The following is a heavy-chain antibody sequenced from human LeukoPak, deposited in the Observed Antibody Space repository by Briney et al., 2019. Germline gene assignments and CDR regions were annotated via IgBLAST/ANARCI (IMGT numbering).Heavy chain of an antibody. CDR1: GGSFSGCY. D-gene: IGHD1-26*01. CDR3: ARDHYSGSKNTFDI. V-gene: IGHV4-34*01. Sequence: SETLSLTCAVYGGSFSGCYWSWIRQPPGKGLEWIGEINHSGSTNYNPSLKSRVTISVDTSKNQFSLMVTSVTAADTAVYYCARDHYSGSKNTFDIWGQGTMVTVSS. CDR2: INHSGST. J-gene: IGHJ3*02.